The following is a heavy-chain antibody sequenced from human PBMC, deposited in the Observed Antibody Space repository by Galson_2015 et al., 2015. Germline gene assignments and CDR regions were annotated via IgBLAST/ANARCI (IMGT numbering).Heavy chain of an antibody. CDR2: IKSKTDGGTT. CDR1: GFTFSNAW. V-gene: IGHV3-15*01. D-gene: IGHD3-3*01. Sequence: SLRLSCAASGFTFSNAWMSWVRQAPGKGLEWVGRIKSKTDGGTTDYAAPVKGRFTISRDDSKNTLYLQMNSLKTEDTAVYYCTTGGDGDDFWSGYFLGADRDYYYGMDVWGQGTTVTVSS. J-gene: IGHJ6*02. CDR3: TTGGDGDDFWSGYFLGADRDYYYGMDV.